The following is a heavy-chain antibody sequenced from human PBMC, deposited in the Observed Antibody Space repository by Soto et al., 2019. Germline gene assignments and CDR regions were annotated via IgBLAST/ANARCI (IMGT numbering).Heavy chain of an antibody. CDR2: IYWDDDK. Sequence: QITLKESGPTRVKPTQTLTLTCTFSGFSLTARPVGVGWIRQPPGKALERLALIYWDDDKRYSPSLKSRLTITKDTSNNQVVLTMTNMGPVDTATYYCAHRADLQGNWNGGYFDYWGPGALVTVSS. V-gene: IGHV2-5*02. CDR3: AHRADLQGNWNGGYFDY. CDR1: GFSLTARPVG. D-gene: IGHD1-1*01. J-gene: IGHJ4*02.